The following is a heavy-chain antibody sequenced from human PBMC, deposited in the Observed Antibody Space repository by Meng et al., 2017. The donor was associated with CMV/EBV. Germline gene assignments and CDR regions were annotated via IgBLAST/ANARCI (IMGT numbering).Heavy chain of an antibody. D-gene: IGHD3-3*01. CDR2: ISSSSSYI. J-gene: IGHJ6*02. CDR3: ARTSYDFWSGYFRGMDV. V-gene: IGHV3-21*01. Sequence: GSLKISCAASGFTFSSNSMNWVRQAPGKGLEWVSSISSSSSYIYYANSVKGRFTISRDNAKNSLYLQMNSLRAEDTAVYYCARTSYDFWSGYFRGMDVWGQGTTVTVSS. CDR1: GFTFSSNS.